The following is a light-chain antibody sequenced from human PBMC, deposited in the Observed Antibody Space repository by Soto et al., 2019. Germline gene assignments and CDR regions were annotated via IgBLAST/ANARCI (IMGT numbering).Light chain of an antibody. CDR3: QLSACFSNS. CDR2: DSS. V-gene: IGKV1-5*01. Sequence: EIQMTLSLATLSSYMRDRVTITGRASQSISTWLAWYQQKSGRAPKLLIYDSSSLESGVPSRFSGSGSGTEFSLTISSLQPDDFATYFCQLSACFSNSFGEVARLAI. CDR1: QSISTW. J-gene: IGKJ5*01.